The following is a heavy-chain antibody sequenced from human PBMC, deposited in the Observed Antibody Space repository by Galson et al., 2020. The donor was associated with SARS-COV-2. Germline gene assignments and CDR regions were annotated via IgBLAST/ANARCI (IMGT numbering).Heavy chain of an antibody. D-gene: IGHD6-13*01. Sequence: GESLKISCAASGFTVSSDYMGWVRQAPGKGLEWVSDIYGGGGTYYADSVKGRFTISRDNSKNTLNLQMNSLRADDTAVYYCARVPMGSSWYEDWGQGTLVTVSS. CDR3: ARVPMGSSWYED. CDR2: IYGGGGT. J-gene: IGHJ4*02. V-gene: IGHV3-53*01. CDR1: GFTVSSDY.